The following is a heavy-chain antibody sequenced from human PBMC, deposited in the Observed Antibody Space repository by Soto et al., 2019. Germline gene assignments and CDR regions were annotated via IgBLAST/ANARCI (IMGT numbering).Heavy chain of an antibody. J-gene: IGHJ4*02. CDR3: ARRWGRTFDY. V-gene: IGHV4-59*08. CDR2: IYYSGST. Sequence: SEILCLTCTVSGGSISSYFWSWIRQPPGKGLEWIGYIYYSGSTNYNPSLKSRVTISVDTSKNQFSLKLSSVTAADTAVYYCARRWGRTFDYWGEGTLVTVSS. D-gene: IGHD7-27*01. CDR1: GGSISSYF.